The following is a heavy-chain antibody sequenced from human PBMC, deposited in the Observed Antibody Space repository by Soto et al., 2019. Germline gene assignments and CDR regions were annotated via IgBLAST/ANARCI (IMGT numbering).Heavy chain of an antibody. J-gene: IGHJ6*02. CDR2: ISAYNGNT. Sequence: ASVKVSCKASGYTFTSYGISWVRQAPGQGLEWMGWISAYNGNTNYAQKLQGRVTMTTDTSTSTAYMELRSLRSDDTAVYYCARDLARYCSGGSCYPGRHGMDVWGQGTTVTV. CDR1: GYTFTSYG. V-gene: IGHV1-18*01. CDR3: ARDLARYCSGGSCYPGRHGMDV. D-gene: IGHD2-15*01.